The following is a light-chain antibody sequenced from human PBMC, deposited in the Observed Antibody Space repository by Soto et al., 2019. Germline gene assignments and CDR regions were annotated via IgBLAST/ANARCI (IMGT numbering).Light chain of an antibody. CDR1: SGHSSYA. CDR3: QSWGTGIVV. Sequence: QLVLTQSPSASASLGDSVKLTCTLSSGHSSYAIAWHQQQPEKGPRYLMNLNGDGSHSKGDGIPDRFSGSSSGAERYLTISGLQSEDEADYYCQSWGTGIVVFGGGTKLTVL. V-gene: IGLV4-69*01. J-gene: IGLJ3*02. CDR2: LNGDGSH.